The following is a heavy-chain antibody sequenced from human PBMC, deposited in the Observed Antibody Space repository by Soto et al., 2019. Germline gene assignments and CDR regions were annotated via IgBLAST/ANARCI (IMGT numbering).Heavy chain of an antibody. Sequence: ASVKVSCKASGYTFTGYYMHWVRQAPGQGLEWMGWINPNSGGTNYAQEFRGRVTLTRDTSISTAYMELSRLRSDDTALYYCARDSGDAFDIWGQGTMVTVSS. CDR1: GYTFTGYY. CDR3: ARDSGDAFDI. J-gene: IGHJ3*02. V-gene: IGHV1-2*02. CDR2: INPNSGGT.